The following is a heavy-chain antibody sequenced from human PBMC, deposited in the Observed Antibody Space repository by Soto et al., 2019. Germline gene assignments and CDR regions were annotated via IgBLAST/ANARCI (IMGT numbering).Heavy chain of an antibody. CDR3: ARDKTEVGATNLDY. CDR1: GFTFSSYG. V-gene: IGHV3-33*01. D-gene: IGHD1-26*01. Sequence: GSLRLSCAASGFTFSSYGMHWVRQAPGKGLEWVAVIWYDGSNKYYADSVKGRFTISRDNSKNTLYLQMNSLRAEDTAVYYCARDKTEVGATNLDYWGQGTLVTVSS. CDR2: IWYDGSNK. J-gene: IGHJ4*02.